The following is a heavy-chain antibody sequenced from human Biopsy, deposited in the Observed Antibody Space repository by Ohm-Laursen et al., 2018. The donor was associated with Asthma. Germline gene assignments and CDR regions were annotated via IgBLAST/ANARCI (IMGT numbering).Heavy chain of an antibody. CDR3: ARAVDYSHYYGIDV. CDR2: ISVYNGNT. J-gene: IGHJ6*02. D-gene: IGHD3-10*01. Sequence: SSVKVSCKTSGYTFNSAGITWVRQAPVQGPEWMGWISVYNGNTKVAQKLQDRVTMITDTSTSTAYMELRSLRSDDTAVYFCARAVDYSHYYGIDVWGQGTTVTVS. V-gene: IGHV1-18*01. CDR1: GYTFNSAG.